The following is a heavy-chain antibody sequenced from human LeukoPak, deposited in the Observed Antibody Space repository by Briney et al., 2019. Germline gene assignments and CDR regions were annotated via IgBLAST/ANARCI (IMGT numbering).Heavy chain of an antibody. CDR2: MNPNSGNT. CDR3: ARARGYCSSTSCYPFGY. J-gene: IGHJ4*02. Sequence: GASVKVSCKASGGTFSSYAISWVRQATGQGLEWMGWMNPNSGNTGYAQKFQGRVTMTRNTSISTAYMELSSLRSEDTAVYYCARARGYCSSTSCYPFGYWGQGTLVTVSS. D-gene: IGHD2-2*01. V-gene: IGHV1-8*02. CDR1: GGTFSSYA.